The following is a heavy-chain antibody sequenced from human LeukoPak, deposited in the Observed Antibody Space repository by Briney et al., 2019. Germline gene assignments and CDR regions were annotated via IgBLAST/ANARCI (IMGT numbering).Heavy chain of an antibody. J-gene: IGHJ4*02. CDR3: ARLTRLSTSPDRYYLDY. Sequence: PSETLSLTCTVSGDSISSYYWSWIRQPPGKGLEWIGYIHTGGGTSYIPSLKGRVTISIDASKNQFSLKLSSVTAVDSAVYYCARLTRLSTSPDRYYLDYWGQGTLVTVSS. D-gene: IGHD6-6*01. CDR1: GDSISSYY. V-gene: IGHV4-4*09. CDR2: IHTGGGT.